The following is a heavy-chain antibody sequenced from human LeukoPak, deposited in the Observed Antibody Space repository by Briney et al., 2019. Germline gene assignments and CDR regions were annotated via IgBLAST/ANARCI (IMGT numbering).Heavy chain of an antibody. CDR1: GYTFTSYY. Sequence: ASVKVSCKASGYTFTSYYIQWVRQAPGQGLEWMGWINPNSGGTNYAQKFQGRVTMTRDTSISTAYMELSRLRSDDTAVYYCARGTGAAAGRFDYWGQGTLVTVSS. D-gene: IGHD6-13*01. CDR3: ARGTGAAAGRFDY. V-gene: IGHV1-2*02. CDR2: INPNSGGT. J-gene: IGHJ4*02.